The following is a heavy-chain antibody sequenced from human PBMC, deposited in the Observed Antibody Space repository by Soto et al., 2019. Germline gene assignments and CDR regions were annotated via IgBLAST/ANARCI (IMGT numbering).Heavy chain of an antibody. CDR1: GFIFSSYG. Sequence: GGSLRLSCAAAGFIFSSYGMHWVRQAPGKGLEWVAVIWYDGSKKYYVDSVKGRFTISRDNSKNTLYLQMNSLRGEDTAVYYCARDQQWLVGGSYYYMDVWGKGTTVTVSS. D-gene: IGHD6-19*01. V-gene: IGHV3-33*01. CDR3: ARDQQWLVGGSYYYMDV. CDR2: IWYDGSKK. J-gene: IGHJ6*03.